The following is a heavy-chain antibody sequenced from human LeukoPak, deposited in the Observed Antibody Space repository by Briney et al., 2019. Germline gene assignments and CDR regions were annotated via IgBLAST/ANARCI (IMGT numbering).Heavy chain of an antibody. D-gene: IGHD1-26*01. Sequence: PGGSLRLSCAASGFTFSSYAMSWVRQAPGKGLEWVSAISGSGGSTYYADSVKGRFTISRDNSKNTLYLQMNSLRAEDTAVYYCARESGSYSPTRYAFDIWGQGTMVTVSS. V-gene: IGHV3-23*01. J-gene: IGHJ3*02. CDR3: ARESGSYSPTRYAFDI. CDR1: GFTFSSYA. CDR2: ISGSGGST.